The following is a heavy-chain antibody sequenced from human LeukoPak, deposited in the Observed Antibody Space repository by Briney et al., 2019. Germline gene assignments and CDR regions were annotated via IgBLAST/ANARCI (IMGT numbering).Heavy chain of an antibody. CDR1: GDSVSTNSAA. CDR3: ARDKGGSGYDHLDS. J-gene: IGHJ4*02. D-gene: IGHD5-12*01. V-gene: IGHV6-1*01. CDR2: TYYRSKWYN. Sequence: KRSQTLSLTCAISGDSVSTNSAAWNWIRQSPSRGLEWLGRTYYRSKWYNDYAVSVKSRITINPDTSKNQFSLQLNSVTPEDTAMYYCARDKGGSGYDHLDSWGQGTLVTVSS.